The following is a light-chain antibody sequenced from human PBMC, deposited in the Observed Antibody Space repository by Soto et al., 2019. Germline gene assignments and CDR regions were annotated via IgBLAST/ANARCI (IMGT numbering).Light chain of an antibody. J-gene: IGKJ1*01. Sequence: DIQMTQSPSTLSASLGDSVTITCRASQSISSWLAWYQQKTGKAPKLLIYKESSLESGVPSRLSGSGSGTELNLTISRLQPDDFATYYCQKYNSYPWTCGQGTKVDIK. CDR3: QKYNSYPWT. CDR2: KES. CDR1: QSISSW. V-gene: IGKV1-5*03.